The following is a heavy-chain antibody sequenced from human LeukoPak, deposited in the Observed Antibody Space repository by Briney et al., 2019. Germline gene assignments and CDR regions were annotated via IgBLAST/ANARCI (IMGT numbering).Heavy chain of an antibody. V-gene: IGHV1-18*01. Sequence: ASVKVSCKASGYTFTSYGISWVRQAPGQGLEWMGWISAYNGNTNYAQKLQGRVTMTTDTSTSTAYMELRSPRSDDTAVYYCARDPTEIVVVVTAPLDYWGQGTLVTVSS. CDR1: GYTFTSYG. D-gene: IGHD2-21*02. CDR2: ISAYNGNT. CDR3: ARDPTEIVVVVTAPLDY. J-gene: IGHJ4*02.